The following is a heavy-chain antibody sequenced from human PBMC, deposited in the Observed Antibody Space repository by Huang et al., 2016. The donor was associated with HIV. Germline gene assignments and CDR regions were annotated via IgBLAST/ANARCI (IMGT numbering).Heavy chain of an antibody. CDR1: GYTFTRYV. CDR3: ARDSPLLGVVIVVVPTAPNAFDI. CDR2: SCAYSGCK. D-gene: IGHD2-2*01. J-gene: IGHJ3*02. Sequence: QVQLVQSGVEVKKPGASVKVSCKASGYTFTRYVISWVRQAPGQGLEWMGESCAYSGCKKDAQDVQGSVTMTTDTSTSTAYMELRSLRSDDTAVYYCARDSPLLGVVIVVVPTAPNAFDIWGQGTMVTVSS. V-gene: IGHV1-18*01.